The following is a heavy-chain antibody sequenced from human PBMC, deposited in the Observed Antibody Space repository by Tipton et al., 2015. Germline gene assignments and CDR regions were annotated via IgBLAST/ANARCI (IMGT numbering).Heavy chain of an antibody. CDR2: INHSGST. J-gene: IGHJ4*02. CDR3: AKTHGAYDWYLDH. Sequence: TLSLTCAVYGGSFSGYYWSWIRQPPGKGLEWIGEINHSGSTNYNPSLKSRVTISVDTSKNQFSLKVSSVTAADTAVYFCAKTHGAYDWYLDHWGQGTLVTVSS. D-gene: IGHD5-12*01. CDR1: GGSFSGYY. V-gene: IGHV4-34*01.